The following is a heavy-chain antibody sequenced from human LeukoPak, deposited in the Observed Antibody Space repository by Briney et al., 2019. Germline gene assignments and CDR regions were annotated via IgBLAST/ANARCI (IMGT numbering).Heavy chain of an antibody. CDR2: ISGSGGST. CDR3: AKDIVVVPAAMVGYYYYYGMDV. Sequence: GGSLRLSCAASGFTFSSYAMSWVRQAPGKGLEWVSAISGSGGSTYYADSVKGRFTISRDNSKNTLYLQMNSLRAEDTAVYYCAKDIVVVPAAMVGYYYYYGMDVWGQGTTVTVSS. V-gene: IGHV3-23*01. J-gene: IGHJ6*02. CDR1: GFTFSSYA. D-gene: IGHD2-2*01.